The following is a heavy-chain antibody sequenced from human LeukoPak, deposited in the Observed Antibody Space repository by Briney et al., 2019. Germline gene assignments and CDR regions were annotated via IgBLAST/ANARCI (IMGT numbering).Heavy chain of an antibody. J-gene: IGHJ3*02. CDR3: ARDLLGLLSGSFDI. Sequence: HPSETLSLTCTVSGGSISSYYWSWIRQPPGKGLEWIGYIYYSGSTNYNPSLKSRVTISVDTSKNQFSLKLTSVTAADTAVYFCARDLLGLLSGSFDIWGQGTMVTVSS. CDR2: IYYSGST. CDR1: GGSISSYY. V-gene: IGHV4-59*12. D-gene: IGHD2-21*02.